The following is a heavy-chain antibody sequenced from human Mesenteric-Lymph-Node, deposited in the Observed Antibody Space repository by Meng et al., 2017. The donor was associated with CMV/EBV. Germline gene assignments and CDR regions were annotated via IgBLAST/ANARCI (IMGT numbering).Heavy chain of an antibody. CDR1: GFTFSNAW. Sequence: GESLKISCAASGFTFSNAWMSWVRQAPGKGLEWVSAISGSGGSTAYADSVKGRFTISRDNSKNMLYLQMNSLRAEDTAIYYCAKGEGQPHYYFDYWGQGTLVTVSS. V-gene: IGHV3-23*01. CDR2: ISGSGGST. J-gene: IGHJ4*02. CDR3: AKGEGQPHYYFDY. D-gene: IGHD1-26*01.